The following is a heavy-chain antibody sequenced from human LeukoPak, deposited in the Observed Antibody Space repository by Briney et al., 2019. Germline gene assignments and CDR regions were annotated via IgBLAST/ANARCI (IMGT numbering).Heavy chain of an antibody. CDR3: ATEDSSDYYSFDY. V-gene: IGHV3-23*01. CDR1: GFTFSSYS. D-gene: IGHD3-22*01. J-gene: IGHJ4*02. Sequence: PGGSLRLSCAASGFTFSSYSMNWVRQAPGKGLEWVSAISESGGYTKYADPVKGRFTISRDNSKNTLYLQMNSLKAEDTAAYYCATEDSSDYYSFDYWGQGTLVTVSS. CDR2: ISESGGYT.